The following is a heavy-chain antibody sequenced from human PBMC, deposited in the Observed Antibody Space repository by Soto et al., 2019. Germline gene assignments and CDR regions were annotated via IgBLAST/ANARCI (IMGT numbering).Heavy chain of an antibody. CDR3: ARHLVRSSSRAKWGYYYYMDV. J-gene: IGHJ6*03. D-gene: IGHD6-6*01. CDR2: IYYSGST. Sequence: QLLESGPGLVKPSETLSLTCTVSGGSISSSSYYWGWIRQPPGKGLEWIGSIYYSGSTYYNPSLKSRVTISVDTSKNQFSLKLSSVTAADTAVYYCARHLVRSSSRAKWGYYYYMDVWGKGTTVTVSS. CDR1: GGSISSSSYY. V-gene: IGHV4-39*01.